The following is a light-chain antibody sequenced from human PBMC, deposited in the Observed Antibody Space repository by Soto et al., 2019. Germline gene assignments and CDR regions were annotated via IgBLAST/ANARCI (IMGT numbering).Light chain of an antibody. CDR3: QQYYSTMA. V-gene: IGKV4-1*01. J-gene: IGKJ5*01. CDR1: QSVLFASNNENY. CDR2: RAS. Sequence: DVVMTQSPDSLAVSLGGRATINCKSGQSVLFASNNENYLAWYQQKAGQPPRLLIYRASTRASGVPDRFSGSGSGTDFSLTISILQAEDVAVYYCQQYYSTMAFGQGTRLEIK.